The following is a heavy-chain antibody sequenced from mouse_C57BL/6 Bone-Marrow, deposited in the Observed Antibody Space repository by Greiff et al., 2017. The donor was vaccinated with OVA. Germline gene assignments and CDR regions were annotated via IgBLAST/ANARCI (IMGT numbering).Heavy chain of an antibody. D-gene: IGHD1-1*01. V-gene: IGHV1-39*01. J-gene: IGHJ4*01. Sequence: EVKLMESGPELVKPGASVKISCKASGYSFTDYNMNWVKQSNGKSLEWIGVINPNYGTSSYNQKFKGKATLTVDQSSSTAYMQLNRLTSEESAVYYGARTTEVDSPSYYAMDYWGQGTSVTVSS. CDR1: GYSFTDYN. CDR2: INPNYGTS. CDR3: ARTTEVDSPSYYAMDY.